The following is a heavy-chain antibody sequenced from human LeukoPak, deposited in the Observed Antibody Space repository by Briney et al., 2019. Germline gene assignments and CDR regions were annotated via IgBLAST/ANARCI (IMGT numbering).Heavy chain of an antibody. Sequence: SETLSLTCAVYGGSFSGYYWSWIRQPPGKGLEWIGEINHSGSTNYNPSLKSRVTISVDTSKNQFSLKLSSVTAADTAVYYCARSRRVERAFDIWGQGTMVTVSS. CDR1: GGSFSGYY. D-gene: IGHD3-10*01. J-gene: IGHJ3*02. CDR3: ARSRRVERAFDI. CDR2: INHSGST. V-gene: IGHV4-34*01.